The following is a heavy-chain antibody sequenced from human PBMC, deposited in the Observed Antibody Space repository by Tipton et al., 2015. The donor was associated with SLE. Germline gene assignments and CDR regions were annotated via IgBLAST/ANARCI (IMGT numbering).Heavy chain of an antibody. D-gene: IGHD1-26*01. CDR1: GGSISSGGYY. CDR3: ASGISRIVGAMGFDY. J-gene: IGHJ4*02. Sequence: TLSLTCTVSGGSISSGGYYWSWIRQHPGKGLEWIGYIYYSGSTYYNPSLKSRVTISVDTSKNQFSLKLSSVTAADTAVHYCASGISRIVGAMGFDYWGQGTLVTVSS. V-gene: IGHV4-31*03. CDR2: IYYSGST.